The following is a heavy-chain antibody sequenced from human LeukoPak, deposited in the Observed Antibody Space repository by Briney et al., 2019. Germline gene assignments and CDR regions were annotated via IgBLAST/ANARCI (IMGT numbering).Heavy chain of an antibody. CDR3: AREVPWVWNFDL. CDR2: IYYSGST. J-gene: IGHJ2*01. Sequence: SETLSLTCTVSGGSISSGDYYWSWIRQPPGTGLEWIGYIYYSGSTYYNPSLKSRVTISVDTSKNQFSLKLNSVTAADTAVYYCAREVPWVWNFDLWGRGTLVTVSS. V-gene: IGHV4-30-4*01. D-gene: IGHD1-26*01. CDR1: GGSISSGDYY.